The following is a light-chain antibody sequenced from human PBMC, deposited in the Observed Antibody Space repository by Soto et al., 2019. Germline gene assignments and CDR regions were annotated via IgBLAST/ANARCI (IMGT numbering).Light chain of an antibody. CDR2: DVS. J-gene: IGLJ2*01. Sequence: QSALTQPASVSGSPGQSVTISCTGTSSDVGGYNYVSWYQQHPGKAPKVVIYDVSNRPSWISNRFSGSKSGNTASLTISGHEAEDEADYYCSLYTSSSTLVFGGGTKLTVL. V-gene: IGLV2-14*01. CDR3: SLYTSSSTLV. CDR1: SSDVGGYNY.